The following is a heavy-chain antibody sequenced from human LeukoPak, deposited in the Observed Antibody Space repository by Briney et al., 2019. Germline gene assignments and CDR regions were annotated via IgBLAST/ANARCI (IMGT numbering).Heavy chain of an antibody. CDR2: ISGSGGST. D-gene: IGHD6-19*01. J-gene: IGHJ3*02. CDR3: ARVAVAGTMGDAFDI. CDR1: GFTFSSYA. Sequence: GGSLRLSCAASGFTFSSYAMSWVRQAPGKGLEWVSAISGSGGSTYYADSVKGRFTISRDNAKNSLYLQMNSLRAEDTAVYYCARVAVAGTMGDAFDIWGQGIMVTVSS. V-gene: IGHV3-23*01.